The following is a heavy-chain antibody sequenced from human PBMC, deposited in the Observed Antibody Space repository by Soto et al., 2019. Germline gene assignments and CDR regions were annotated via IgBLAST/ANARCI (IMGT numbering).Heavy chain of an antibody. Sequence: SETLSLTCTVSGASLTNYHWSWIRQPPGKGLEWIGYIYYTGSTNYNPSLKSRVTISVDTSKNQFSLSLSSVTAADTAVYYCARFFAIGWYTYYFDYWGQGPLVTVSS. V-gene: IGHV4-59*08. CDR1: GASLTNYH. CDR2: IYYTGST. J-gene: IGHJ4*02. D-gene: IGHD6-19*01. CDR3: ARFFAIGWYTYYFDY.